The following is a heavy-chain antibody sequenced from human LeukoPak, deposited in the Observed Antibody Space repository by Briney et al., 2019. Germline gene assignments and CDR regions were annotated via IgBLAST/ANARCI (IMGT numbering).Heavy chain of an antibody. V-gene: IGHV3-30*18. D-gene: IGHD3-9*01. CDR1: GFTFSSYG. CDR2: ISYDGSNK. CDR3: AKRETYYDILTGYYSYYFDY. Sequence: PGGSLRLSCAASGFTFSSYGMHWVRQAPGKGLEWVAVISYDGSNKYYADSVKGRFTISRDNSKNTLYLQMNSLRAEDTAVYYCAKRETYYDILTGYYSYYFDYWGQGTLVTVSS. J-gene: IGHJ4*02.